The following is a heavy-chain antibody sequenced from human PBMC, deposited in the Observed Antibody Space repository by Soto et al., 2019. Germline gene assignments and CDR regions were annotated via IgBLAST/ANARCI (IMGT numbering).Heavy chain of an antibody. CDR1: GGSVSSGSYY. V-gene: IGHV4-61*01. CDR3: ARIGENWNPNGHCYGMDV. D-gene: IGHD1-1*01. CDR2: IYYSGST. J-gene: IGHJ6*04. Sequence: SETLSLTCTVSGGSVSSGSYYWSWTRQPPGKGLEWIGYIYYSGSTNYNPSLKSRVTISVDTSKNQFSLKLSSVTAADTAVYYCARIGENWNPNGHCYGMDVWGKGTTVTVSS.